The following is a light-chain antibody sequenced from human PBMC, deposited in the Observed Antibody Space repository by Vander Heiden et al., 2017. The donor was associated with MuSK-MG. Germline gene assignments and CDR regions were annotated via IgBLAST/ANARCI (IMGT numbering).Light chain of an antibody. J-gene: IGLJ2*01. CDR2: KDS. CDR3: QSADSSGTYEV. V-gene: IGLV3-25*03. CDR1: ALTKQY. Sequence: YQLTHPPSVSLSPGQTARISCAGDALTKQYAYWYQQKPGQAPVEVIYKDSERPSGIPERFSGSSSGTTVTLTISGVQAEDEADYYCQSADSSGTYEVFGGGTKLIVL.